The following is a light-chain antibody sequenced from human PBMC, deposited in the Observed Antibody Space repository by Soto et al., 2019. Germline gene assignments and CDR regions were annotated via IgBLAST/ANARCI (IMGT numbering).Light chain of an antibody. CDR1: QGISSA. J-gene: IGKJ3*01. Sequence: AVQLTQSPSSLSASVGDRVTITCRASQGISSALAWYQQQPGKAPKLLIYDASSLESGVPSRFSGSGSGTDFTLTISSLQPEDFATYYCQQFNSYPQTSGPGTKADIK. V-gene: IGKV1-13*02. CDR3: QQFNSYPQT. CDR2: DAS.